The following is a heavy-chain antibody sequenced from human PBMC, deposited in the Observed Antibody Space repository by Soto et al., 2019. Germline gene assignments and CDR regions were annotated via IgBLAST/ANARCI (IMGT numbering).Heavy chain of an antibody. CDR2: INSGGSSI. J-gene: IGHJ4*02. CDR3: TRGASGYGNFDY. Sequence: EVQLVESGEGLVQPGGSLRLSCAASGFTFRTWMHWVRQAPGKGLVWVSRINSGGSSITYADSVKGRFIISRDNAKNTLYLQMNSLTVEDTAVYYCTRGASGYGNFDYWGQGVLVTVSS. V-gene: IGHV3-74*01. D-gene: IGHD5-12*01. CDR1: GFTFRTW.